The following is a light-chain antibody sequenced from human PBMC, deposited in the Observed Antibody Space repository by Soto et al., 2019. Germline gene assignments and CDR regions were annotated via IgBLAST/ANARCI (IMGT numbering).Light chain of an antibody. J-gene: IGLJ1*01. V-gene: IGLV2-14*01. Sequence: QSVLTQPASVSGSPGQSITISCTGTISDVGGYNTVSWYQQHPGKVPKLMIHDVSDRPSWVSDRFSGSKSGNTASLTISGLLAEDEADYYCSSYTTSISYVFGSGTKVTVL. CDR1: ISDVGGYNT. CDR3: SSYTTSISYV. CDR2: DVS.